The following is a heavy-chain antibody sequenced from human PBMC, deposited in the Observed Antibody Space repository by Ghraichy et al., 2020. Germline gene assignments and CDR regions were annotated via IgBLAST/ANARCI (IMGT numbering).Heavy chain of an antibody. J-gene: IGHJ5*02. CDR2: IYYSGST. CDR1: GGSISSSSYY. CDR3: ARPFGRTNWFDP. V-gene: IGHV4-39*01. Sequence: SETLSLTCTVSGGSISSSSYYWGWIRQPPGKGLEWIGSIYYSGSTYYNPSLKSRVTISVDTSKNQFSLKLSSVTAADTAVYYCARPFGRTNWFDPWGQGTLVTVSS. D-gene: IGHD3-10*01.